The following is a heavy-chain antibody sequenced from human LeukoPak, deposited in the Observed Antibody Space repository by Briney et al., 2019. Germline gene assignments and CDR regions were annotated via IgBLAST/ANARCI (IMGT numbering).Heavy chain of an antibody. D-gene: IGHD2-15*01. CDR2: ISSLSGTI. J-gene: IGHJ6*03. CDR1: GFTFSSYS. V-gene: IGHV3-48*01. CDR3: ARSVEGYCSGDNCFSYSYYVDV. Sequence: GGSLRLSCAASGFTFSSYSMNWVRQAPGEGREWVSYISSLSGTIYYADSVKGRFTISRDNAKNSLYLQMDSLRAEDTAVYYCARSVEGYCSGDNCFSYSYYVDVWGKGTTVTVSS.